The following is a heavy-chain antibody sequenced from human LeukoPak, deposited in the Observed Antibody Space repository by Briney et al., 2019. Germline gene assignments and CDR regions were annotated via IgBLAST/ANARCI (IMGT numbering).Heavy chain of an antibody. CDR2: LTRGGETA. CDR1: GFTFSSYA. D-gene: IGHD2-2*02. CDR3: AKDHCSLPNSYTGPDY. V-gene: IGHV3-23*01. Sequence: GGSLRLSCAVSGFTFSSYAMNWVRQAPGKGLEWVSGLTRGGETAHYADSVKGRFTISTDFSSNTLYLQMNSLRPEDTALYFCAKDHCSLPNSYTGPDYWGQGTLVTVSS. J-gene: IGHJ4*02.